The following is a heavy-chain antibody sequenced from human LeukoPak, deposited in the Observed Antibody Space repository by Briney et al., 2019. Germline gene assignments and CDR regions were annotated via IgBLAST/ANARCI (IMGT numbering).Heavy chain of an antibody. CDR2: IFSGGST. J-gene: IGHJ6*02. V-gene: IGHV4-59*08. D-gene: IGHD2-2*01. CDR1: GGSISSYY. Sequence: PSETLSLTCTVSGGSISSYYWSWIRQPPGKGLEWIGYIFSGGSTNYNPSLKSRSTVSLDTSKSQFSLTVSSVTAADTAVYYCARGVCTSSYCYAGDYGMDVWGQGTTVTVSS. CDR3: ARGVCTSSYCYAGDYGMDV.